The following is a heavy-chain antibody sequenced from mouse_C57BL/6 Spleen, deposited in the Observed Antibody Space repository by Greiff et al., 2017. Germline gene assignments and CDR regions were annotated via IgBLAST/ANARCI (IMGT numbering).Heavy chain of an antibody. D-gene: IGHD2-10*01. CDR3: ASRLLEDDY. Sequence: EVQLQQSGPELVKPGASVKISCKASGYTFTDYYMNWVKQSHGKSLEWIGDINPNNGGTSYNQKFKGKATLTVDKSSSTAYMELRSLTSEDSAVYYCASRLLEDDYWGQGTTLTVSS. CDR2: INPNNGGT. CDR1: GYTFTDYY. V-gene: IGHV1-26*01. J-gene: IGHJ2*01.